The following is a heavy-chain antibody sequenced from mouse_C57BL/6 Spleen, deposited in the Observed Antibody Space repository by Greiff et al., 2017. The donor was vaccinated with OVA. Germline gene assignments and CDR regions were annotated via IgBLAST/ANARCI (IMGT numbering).Heavy chain of an antibody. V-gene: IGHV3-6*01. D-gene: IGHD1-1*01. J-gene: IGHJ1*03. CDR2: ISYDGSN. CDR1: GYSITSGYY. Sequence: EVKVEESGPGLVKPSQSLSLTCSVTGYSITSGYYWNWIRQFPGNKLEWMGYISYDGSNNYNPSLKNRISITRDTSKNQFFLKLDSVTTEDTATYYCARRSSYGYFDVWGTGTTVTVSS. CDR3: ARRSSYGYFDV.